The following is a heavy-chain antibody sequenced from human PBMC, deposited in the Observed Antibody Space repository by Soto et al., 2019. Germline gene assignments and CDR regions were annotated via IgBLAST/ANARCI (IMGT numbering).Heavy chain of an antibody. J-gene: IGHJ6*02. CDR2: ISAYNGNT. CDR3: ARGGKYCTNGGCSFYGMGV. Sequence: QVQLVQSGAEVKKPGASVKVSCKASGYTFTSYGISWVRQAPGQGLEWMGWISAYNGNTNYAQKFQGRVTMTTDTSTSTAYIELRSLRSDDTAVDCRARGGKYCTNGGCSFYGMGVWGQGTTVTVSS. D-gene: IGHD2-8*01. V-gene: IGHV1-18*01. CDR1: GYTFTSYG.